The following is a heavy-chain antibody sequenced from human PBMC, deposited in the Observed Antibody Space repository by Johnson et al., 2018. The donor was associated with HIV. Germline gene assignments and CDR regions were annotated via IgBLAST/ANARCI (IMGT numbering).Heavy chain of an antibody. J-gene: IGHJ3*02. CDR3: AKEEGSSGWFDAFDI. CDR1: GFTFDDYA. V-gene: IGHV3-43D*03. D-gene: IGHD6-19*01. Sequence: VQLVESGGVVVQPGGSLRLSCAASGFTFDDYAMHWVRQAPGKGLEWVSLISWDGGSTYYADSVKGRFTISRDNSTNSLYLQMNSLRAEDTALYYCAKEEGSSGWFDAFDIWGQGTMVTVSS. CDR2: ISWDGGST.